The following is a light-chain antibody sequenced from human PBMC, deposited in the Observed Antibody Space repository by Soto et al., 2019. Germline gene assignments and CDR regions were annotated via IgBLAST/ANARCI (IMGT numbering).Light chain of an antibody. V-gene: IGLV2-8*01. J-gene: IGLJ1*01. CDR2: EVN. CDR3: SSYGGYNNVV. CDR1: SSDDGSYNY. Sequence: QSALTQPPSASGSPGQSVTISCTGTSSDDGSYNYVSWFQQHPGKAPKLIIHEVNQRPSGVPDRFSGSKSGNTATLTVSGLQAEDEGTYYCSSYGGYNNVVFGTGTKVTVL.